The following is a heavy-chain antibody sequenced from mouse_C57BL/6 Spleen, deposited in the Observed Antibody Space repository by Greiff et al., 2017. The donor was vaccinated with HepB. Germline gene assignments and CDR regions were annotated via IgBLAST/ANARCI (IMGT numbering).Heavy chain of an antibody. D-gene: IGHD1-1*01. CDR1: GYTFTSYW. V-gene: IGHV1-64*01. CDR3: ASPYYYYGSSYDYAMDY. J-gene: IGHJ4*01. Sequence: QVQLQQSGAELVKPGASVKLSCKASGYTFTSYWMHWVKQRPGQGLEWIGMIHPNSGSTNYNEKFKSKATLTVDKSSSTAYMQLSSLTSEDSAVYYCASPYYYYGSSYDYAMDYWGQGTSVTVSS. CDR2: IHPNSGST.